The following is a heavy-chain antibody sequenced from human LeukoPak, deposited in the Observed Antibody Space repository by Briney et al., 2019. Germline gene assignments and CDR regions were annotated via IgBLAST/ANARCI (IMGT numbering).Heavy chain of an antibody. CDR1: GFTFSTYS. J-gene: IGHJ6*02. V-gene: IGHV3-48*04. CDR2: IGTSSSII. Sequence: GGSLRLSCVASGFTFSTYSMNWVRQAPGKGLEWVSYIGTSSSIIYYADSVKGRFAISRDNAKNSVYLQMNSLRAEDTAVYYCARVGDLRLDYYYGMDVWGQGTTVTVSS. CDR3: ARVGDLRLDYYYGMDV. D-gene: IGHD2-21*01.